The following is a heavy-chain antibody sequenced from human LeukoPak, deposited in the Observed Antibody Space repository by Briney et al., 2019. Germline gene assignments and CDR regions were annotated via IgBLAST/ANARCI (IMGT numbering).Heavy chain of an antibody. CDR2: IYYSGST. CDR1: GGSISSYY. Sequence: PSETLSLTCTVSGGSISSYYWSWIRQPPGKGLEWIGYIYYSGSTNYNPSLKSRVTISVDTSKNQFSLKLSSVTAADTAVYYCARSRYCSSTSCYRPTDNWFDPWGQGTLVTVSS. J-gene: IGHJ5*02. V-gene: IGHV4-59*01. CDR3: ARSRYCSSTSCYRPTDNWFDP. D-gene: IGHD2-2*01.